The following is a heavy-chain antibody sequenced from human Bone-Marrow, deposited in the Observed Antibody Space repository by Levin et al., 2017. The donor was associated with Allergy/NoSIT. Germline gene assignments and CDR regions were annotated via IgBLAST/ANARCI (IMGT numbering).Heavy chain of an antibody. CDR2: ISWNSGSI. J-gene: IGHJ3*02. CDR1: GFTFDDYA. V-gene: IGHV3-9*01. Sequence: GGSLRLSCAASGFTFDDYAMHWVRQAPGKGLEWVSGISWNSGSIGYADSVKGRFTISRDNAKNSLYLQMNSLRAEDTALYYCAKRRRPGGITIFGVVTYDAFDIWGQGTMVTVSS. D-gene: IGHD3-3*01. CDR3: AKRRRPGGITIFGVVTYDAFDI.